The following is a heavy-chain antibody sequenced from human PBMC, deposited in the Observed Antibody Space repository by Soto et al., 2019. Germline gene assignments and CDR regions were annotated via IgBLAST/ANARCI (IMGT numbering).Heavy chain of an antibody. CDR3: VTPGPRSRIDGTYYYDSSGPETFDY. J-gene: IGHJ4*02. Sequence: GESLKISCAASGFTFSSYSMNWVRQAPGKGLEWVSYISSSSSTIYYADSVKGRFTISRDNAKNSLYLQRNSLGDEDTAVYYCVTPGPRSRIDGTYYYDSSGPETFDYWGQGTLVTVSS. CDR1: GFTFSSYS. D-gene: IGHD3-22*01. V-gene: IGHV3-48*02. CDR2: ISSSSSTI.